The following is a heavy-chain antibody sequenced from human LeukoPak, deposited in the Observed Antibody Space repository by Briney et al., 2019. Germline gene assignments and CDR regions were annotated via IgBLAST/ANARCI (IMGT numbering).Heavy chain of an antibody. Sequence: GGSLRLSCAASGFTFSNYAMTWVRQAPGQGLEWVSAISASGGNTYYADSVKGRFTISRDNSKYTLYLQINSLRAEDTAVYYCAKDSTGVAATDYWGQGTLVTVSS. D-gene: IGHD6-19*01. J-gene: IGHJ4*02. CDR2: ISASGGNT. CDR1: GFTFSNYA. V-gene: IGHV3-23*01. CDR3: AKDSTGVAATDY.